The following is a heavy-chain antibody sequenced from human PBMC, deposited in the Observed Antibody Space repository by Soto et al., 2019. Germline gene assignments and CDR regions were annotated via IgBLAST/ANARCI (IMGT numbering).Heavy chain of an antibody. Sequence: DLVESGGGVGQPGGSLRLSCAASEFSFSSYAMHWIRQAPGKGLEWVAVISFDGNIIHYADSVKGRFIISRDNSKNTLYLQMHSLSGEDTAVYYCARTFDTITYYFDYWGQGTLVTVSS. J-gene: IGHJ4*02. V-gene: IGHV3-30-3*01. CDR1: EFSFSSYA. D-gene: IGHD3-9*01. CDR3: ARTFDTITYYFDY. CDR2: ISFDGNII.